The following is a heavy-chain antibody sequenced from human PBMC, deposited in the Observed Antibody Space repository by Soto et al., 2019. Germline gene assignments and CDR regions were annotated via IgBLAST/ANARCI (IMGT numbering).Heavy chain of an antibody. Sequence: QITLKESGPTLVKPTQTLTLTCTFSGFSLSTSGVGVGWIRQPPGKALEWLALIYWDDVKRYSPSLKSRLTITKDTSKNLVVVTMTNMDPVDTATYYCALLAPRRMDVWGQGTTVTVSS. CDR1: GFSLSTSGVG. J-gene: IGHJ6*02. V-gene: IGHV2-5*02. CDR2: IYWDDVK. CDR3: ALLAPRRMDV.